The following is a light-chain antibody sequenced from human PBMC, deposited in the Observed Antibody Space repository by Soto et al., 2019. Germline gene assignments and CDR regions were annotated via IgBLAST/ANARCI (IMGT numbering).Light chain of an antibody. J-gene: IGKJ2*01. V-gene: IGKV3-20*01. CDR3: QQYGSSPYT. CDR1: QSVSGSY. CDR2: GAS. Sequence: EIVLTQSPGTLSLSPGERATLSCRASQSVSGSYLAWYQQKPGQAPRLLIYGASSRATGIPDRFSGSGSGTDFTLIITRLEPEDSAVYYCQQYGSSPYTFGQGTKLEIK.